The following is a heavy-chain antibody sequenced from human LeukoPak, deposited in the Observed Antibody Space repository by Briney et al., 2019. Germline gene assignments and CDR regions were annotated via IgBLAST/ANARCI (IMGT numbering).Heavy chain of an antibody. V-gene: IGHV4-34*01. CDR2: INHSGST. CDR1: GGSFSGYY. D-gene: IGHD3-22*01. J-gene: IGHJ4*02. Sequence: ASETLSLTCAVYGGSFSGYYWSWIRQPPGKGLEWIGEINHSGSTNYNPSLKSRVTISVDTSKNQFSLKLSSVTAADTAVNYCARGGYYYDSSGYYYPGTFDYWGQGTLVTVSS. CDR3: ARGGYYYDSSGYYYPGTFDY.